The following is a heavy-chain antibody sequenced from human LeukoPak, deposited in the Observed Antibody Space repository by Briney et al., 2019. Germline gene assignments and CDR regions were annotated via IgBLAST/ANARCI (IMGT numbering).Heavy chain of an antibody. CDR1: GFTFSNYG. V-gene: IGHV3-30*02. Sequence: GGSXRLSCAASGFTFSNYGMHWVRQAPGKGLEWVAFIRYDGSNKYYADSVKGRFTTSRDNSKNTLYLQMNSLRAEDTAIYYCAKDFLSASSCHAFDIWGQGTLVTVSS. CDR3: AKDFLSASSCHAFDI. D-gene: IGHD6-13*01. J-gene: IGHJ3*02. CDR2: IRYDGSNK.